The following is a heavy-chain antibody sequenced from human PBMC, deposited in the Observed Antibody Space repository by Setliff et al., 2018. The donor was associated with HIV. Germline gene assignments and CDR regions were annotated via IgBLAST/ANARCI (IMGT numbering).Heavy chain of an antibody. V-gene: IGHV4-34*01. D-gene: IGHD5-18*01. J-gene: IGHJ4*02. Sequence: SETLSLTCAVYNGSFSGYYWTWIRQPPGKGLEWIGEINHSGSTNYSPSLKSRVTISVDASRNQFSLRLSSVTAADTAVYYCAAWGPRYSYAPYFFDSWGQGTQVTVSS. CDR3: AAWGPRYSYAPYFFDS. CDR2: INHSGST. CDR1: NGSFSGYY.